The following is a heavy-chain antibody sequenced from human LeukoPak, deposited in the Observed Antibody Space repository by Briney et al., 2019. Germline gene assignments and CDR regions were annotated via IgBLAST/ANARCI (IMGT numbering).Heavy chain of an antibody. CDR2: IYTSGST. J-gene: IGHJ6*03. CDR1: GGSISSGSYY. V-gene: IGHV4-61*02. Sequence: SETLSLTCTVSGGSISSGSYYWSWIRQPAGKGLEWIGRIYTSGSTNCNPSLKSRVTISVDTSKNQFSLKLSSVTAADTAVYYCARGDRSDSPYYYYYMDVWGKGTTVTVSS. D-gene: IGHD3-22*01. CDR3: ARGDRSDSPYYYYYMDV.